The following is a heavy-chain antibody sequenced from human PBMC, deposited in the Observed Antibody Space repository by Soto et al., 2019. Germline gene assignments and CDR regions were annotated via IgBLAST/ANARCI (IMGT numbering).Heavy chain of an antibody. CDR1: GGAFRGYY. D-gene: IGHD3-3*01. Sequence: PSGALALTCAGHGGAFRGYYWRGDRQPPGEGVGWIGEINHSGSTNYNPSLKSRVTISVDTSKNQFSLKLSSVTAADTAVYYCARGDTYYDFWSGYYISGWFDPWGQGTLVTVSS. CDR2: INHSGST. CDR3: ARGDTYYDFWSGYYISGWFDP. V-gene: IGHV4-34*01. J-gene: IGHJ5*02.